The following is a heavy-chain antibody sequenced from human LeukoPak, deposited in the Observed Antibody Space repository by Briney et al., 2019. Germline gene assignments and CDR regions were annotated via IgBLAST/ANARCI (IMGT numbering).Heavy chain of an antibody. V-gene: IGHV3-23*01. CDR2: ISGSGGSI. D-gene: IGHD6-13*01. CDR1: GFTFSSYA. CDR3: AKEAVAAAGPFDY. J-gene: IGHJ4*02. Sequence: PGGSLRLSCAASGFTFSSYAMSWVRQAPGKGLEWVSSISGSGGSIYYADSVKGRFTISRDNSKSTLYLQMNSLRAEDTATYYCAKEAVAAAGPFDYWGQGTLVTVSS.